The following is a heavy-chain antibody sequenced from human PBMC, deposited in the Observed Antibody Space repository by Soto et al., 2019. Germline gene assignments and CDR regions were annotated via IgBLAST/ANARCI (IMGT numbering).Heavy chain of an antibody. J-gene: IGHJ6*03. CDR1: GGSISSSSYY. CDR3: ARHYRGYGDSPNYYYYYYMDV. CDR2: IYYSGST. V-gene: IGHV4-39*01. D-gene: IGHD4-17*01. Sequence: PSETLSLTCTVSGGSISSSSYYWGWIRQPPGKGLEWIGSIYYSGSTYYNPSLKSRVTISVDASKNRFSLKLSSVTAADTAVYYCARHYRGYGDSPNYYYYYYMDVWGKGTTVTVSS.